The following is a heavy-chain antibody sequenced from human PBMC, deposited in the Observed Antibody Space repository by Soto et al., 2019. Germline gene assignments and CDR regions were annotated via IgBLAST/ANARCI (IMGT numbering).Heavy chain of an antibody. CDR1: GFTFSSYG. D-gene: IGHD3-10*01. V-gene: IGHV3-33*01. J-gene: IGHJ4*02. Sequence: QVQLVESGGGVVQPGRSLRLSCAASGFTFSSYGMHWVRQAPGKGLEWVAVIWYDGSNKYYADSVKGRFTISRDNSKNTLYLQMNSLRSEDTAVYYCARDGPGYFDYWGQGTLVTVSS. CDR2: IWYDGSNK. CDR3: ARDGPGYFDY.